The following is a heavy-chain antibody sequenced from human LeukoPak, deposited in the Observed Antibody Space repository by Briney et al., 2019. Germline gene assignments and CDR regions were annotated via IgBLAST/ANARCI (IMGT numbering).Heavy chain of an antibody. CDR2: ISSSSSTI. V-gene: IGHV3-48*04. Sequence: GGSLRLSCAASGFTFSSYSMNWVRQAPGKGLEWVSYISSSSSTIYYADSVKGRFTISRDNAKNSLYLQMNSLRAEDTAVYYCARDRTWLLWGDYFDYWGQGTLVTVSS. CDR1: GFTFSSYS. D-gene: IGHD5-24*01. CDR3: ARDRTWLLWGDYFDY. J-gene: IGHJ4*02.